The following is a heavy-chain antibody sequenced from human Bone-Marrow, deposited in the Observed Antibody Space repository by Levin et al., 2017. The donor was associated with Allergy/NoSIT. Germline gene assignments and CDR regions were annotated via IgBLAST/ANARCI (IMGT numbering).Heavy chain of an antibody. J-gene: IGHJ4*02. Sequence: AGGSLRLSCAASGFTFTSYWMHWVRQVPGKGLVWVSRINGDGSNTNYADSVKGRFTISRDNANNTLYLQMNSLRAEDTAVYFCARDDAMFRVVTPDYWGQGTLVTVSS. V-gene: IGHV3-74*01. D-gene: IGHD3-10*01. CDR2: INGDGSNT. CDR3: ARDDAMFRVVTPDY. CDR1: GFTFTSYW.